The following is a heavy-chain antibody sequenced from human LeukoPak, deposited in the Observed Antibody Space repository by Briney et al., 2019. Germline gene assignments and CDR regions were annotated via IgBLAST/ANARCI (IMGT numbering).Heavy chain of an antibody. D-gene: IGHD6-6*01. V-gene: IGHV1-2*02. CDR3: ARVSPEPSSAAPNDY. Sequence: GASVKVSCKASGYTFTGYYMHWVRQAPGQGLEWMGWINPNSGGTNYAQKFQGRVTMTRDTSISTAYMELSRLRSDDTAVYYCARVSPEPSSAAPNDYWGQGTLVTVSS. CDR1: GYTFTGYY. J-gene: IGHJ4*02. CDR2: INPNSGGT.